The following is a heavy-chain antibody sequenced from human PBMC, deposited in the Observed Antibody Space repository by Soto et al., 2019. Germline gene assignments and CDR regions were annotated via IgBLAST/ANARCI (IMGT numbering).Heavy chain of an antibody. CDR1: GFTFSSYA. V-gene: IGHV3-23*01. Sequence: GESLKISCAASGFTFSSYAMSWVRQAPGKGLEWVSAISGSGGSTYYADSVKGRFTISRDNSKNTLYLQMNSLRAEDTAVYYCAKKLKIGYSSGWSLGGMDVWGQGTTVTVSS. CDR2: ISGSGGST. J-gene: IGHJ6*02. CDR3: AKKLKIGYSSGWSLGGMDV. D-gene: IGHD6-19*01.